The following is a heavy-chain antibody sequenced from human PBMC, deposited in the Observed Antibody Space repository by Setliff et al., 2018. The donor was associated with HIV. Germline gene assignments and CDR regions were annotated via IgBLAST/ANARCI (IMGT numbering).Heavy chain of an antibody. CDR3: ARVGEQLLLGFEF. J-gene: IGHJ4*02. Sequence: SSETLSLTCAVYGGSFSGFYWSWIRQPPGKGLEYIGEVDDSGGSNYNPSLKSRVSISVDTSKNQFSLRLSSVTAAATAVYYCARVGEQLLLGFEFWGQGTLVTVSS. CDR2: VDDSGGS. D-gene: IGHD3-10*01. V-gene: IGHV4-34*01. CDR1: GGSFSGFY.